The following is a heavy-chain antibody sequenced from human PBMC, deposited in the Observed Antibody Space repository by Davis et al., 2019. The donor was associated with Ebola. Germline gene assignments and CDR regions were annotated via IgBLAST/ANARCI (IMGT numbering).Heavy chain of an antibody. V-gene: IGHV3-21*01. D-gene: IGHD5-12*01. J-gene: IGHJ4*02. Sequence: PGGSLRLSCTASEFPFSGYWMNWVRQAPGKGLEWVSSIGRDGVHMFYADSLRGRFTISRDNARNSLYLQMDSLRDDDTAVYYCARDIPFSSYDYWGQGTLVTVSS. CDR2: IGRDGVHM. CDR1: EFPFSGYW. CDR3: ARDIPFSSYDY.